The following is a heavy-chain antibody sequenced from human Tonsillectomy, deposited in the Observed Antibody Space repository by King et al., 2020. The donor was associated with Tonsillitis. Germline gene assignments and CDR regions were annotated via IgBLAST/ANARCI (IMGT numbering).Heavy chain of an antibody. V-gene: IGHV4-39*07. J-gene: IGHJ4*02. D-gene: IGHD4-17*01. Sequence: QLQESGPGLVKPSETLSLTCTVSGGSISSSSYYWGWIRQPPGKGLEWIGSMYYSGRTYYKLSLKSRVTISVDTSKNQFSLKLNSVTAAATAVYYCAGLEAEHYGDVYFFDFWGQGTLVTVSS. CDR3: AGLEAEHYGDVYFFDF. CDR1: GGSISSSSYY. CDR2: MYYSGRT.